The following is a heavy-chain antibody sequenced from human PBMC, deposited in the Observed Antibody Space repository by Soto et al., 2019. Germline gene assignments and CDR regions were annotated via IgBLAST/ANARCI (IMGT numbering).Heavy chain of an antibody. J-gene: IGHJ5*02. CDR1: GGSISSYD. CDR3: ARDRGLRFLDHWFDP. V-gene: IGHV4-59*01. Sequence: SETLSLTCTVSGGSISSYDWSWIRQPPGKGLEWIGYIYYSGSTNYNPSLKSRVTISVDTSKNQFSLKLSSVTAADTAVYYCARDRGLRFLDHWFDPWGQGTLVTVS. CDR2: IYYSGST. D-gene: IGHD3-3*01.